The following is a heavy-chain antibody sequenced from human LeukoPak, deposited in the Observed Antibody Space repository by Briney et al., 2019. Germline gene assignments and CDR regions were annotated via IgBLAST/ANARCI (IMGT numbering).Heavy chain of an antibody. CDR1: GYTLTELS. D-gene: IGHD6-13*01. CDR3: ARGTGYSNDY. Sequence: AASVKVSCXVSGYTLTELSMHWVRLAPGQGLGWMGRINPNSGGTNYAQKFQGRVTMTRDTSISTAYMELSRLRSDDTAVYYCARGTGYSNDYWGQGTLVTVSS. V-gene: IGHV1-2*06. CDR2: INPNSGGT. J-gene: IGHJ4*02.